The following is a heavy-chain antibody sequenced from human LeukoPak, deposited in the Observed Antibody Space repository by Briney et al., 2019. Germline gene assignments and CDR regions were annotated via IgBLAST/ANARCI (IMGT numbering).Heavy chain of an antibody. CDR2: ITSSAGPI. V-gene: IGHV3-48*03. J-gene: IGHJ4*02. Sequence: GGSLRLSCAVSGFTFNNYEMNWVRQAPGKGLEWISYITSSAGPIYYADSVKGRFTISRDNAKNSLYLQMNSLRVEDTAVYYCARIYGSGSYWDYWGQGTLVTVSS. CDR1: GFTFNNYE. D-gene: IGHD3-10*01. CDR3: ARIYGSGSYWDY.